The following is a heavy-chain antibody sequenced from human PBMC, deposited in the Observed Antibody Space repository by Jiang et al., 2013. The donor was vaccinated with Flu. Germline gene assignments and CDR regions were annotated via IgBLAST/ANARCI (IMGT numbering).Heavy chain of an antibody. J-gene: IGHJ4*02. V-gene: IGHV6-1*01. CDR1: GDSVFSTSAA. Sequence: TSQTLSLTCAISGDSVFSTSAAWNWIRQSPSRGLEWLGRTYFRSKWYNDYAVSVKSRITINPDTSKNQFSLQLNSVTPEDTAVYYCARGEVAVAGLYYFDYWGQGTLVTVSS. D-gene: IGHD6-19*01. CDR2: TYFRSKWYN. CDR3: ARGEVAVAGLYYFDY.